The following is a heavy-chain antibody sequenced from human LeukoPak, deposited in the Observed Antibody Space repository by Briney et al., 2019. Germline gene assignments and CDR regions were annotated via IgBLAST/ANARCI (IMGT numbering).Heavy chain of an antibody. D-gene: IGHD1-20*01. V-gene: IGHV1-18*01. CDR1: DYTFINYG. Sequence: ASVKVSCKASDYTFINYGISWVRQAPGQGLEWMGWISADNDNTNYAQKFQGRVTVTTDTSTSTAYMELRSLRSDDTAVYYCARRRYNWNAIDYWGQGTLVTVSS. CDR3: ARRRYNWNAIDY. J-gene: IGHJ4*02. CDR2: ISADNDNT.